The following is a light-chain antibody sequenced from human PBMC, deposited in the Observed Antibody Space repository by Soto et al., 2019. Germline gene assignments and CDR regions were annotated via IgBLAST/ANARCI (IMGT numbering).Light chain of an antibody. CDR2: GAY. J-gene: IGKJ1*01. V-gene: IGKV3-15*01. Sequence: ETVMTQSPATLSVSPGERATLSCRASQSVASNLAWYQHRPGQSPRLLMYGAYTRASGISARFSGSGSGTEFTLTITSLQSEDSAIYYCQQYNTWPRTFGQGTRVEIK. CDR3: QQYNTWPRT. CDR1: QSVASN.